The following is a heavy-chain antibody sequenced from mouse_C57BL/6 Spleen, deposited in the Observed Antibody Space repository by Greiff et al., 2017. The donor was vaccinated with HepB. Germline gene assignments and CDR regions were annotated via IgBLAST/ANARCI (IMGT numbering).Heavy chain of an antibody. CDR3: AREAITTVVEGFDY. CDR2: IDPSDSET. CDR1: GYTFTSYW. J-gene: IGHJ2*01. D-gene: IGHD1-1*01. Sequence: QVQLQQPGAELVRPGSSVKLSCKASGYTFTSYWIHWVKQRPIQGLEWIGNIDPSDSETHYNQKFKDKATLTVDKSSSTAYMQLSSLTSEDSAVYYCAREAITTVVEGFDYWGQGTTLTVSS. V-gene: IGHV1-52*01.